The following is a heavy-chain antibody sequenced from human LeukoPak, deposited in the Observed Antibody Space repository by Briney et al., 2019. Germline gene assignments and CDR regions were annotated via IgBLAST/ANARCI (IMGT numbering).Heavy chain of an antibody. J-gene: IGHJ4*02. CDR1: GYTFTGYY. Sequence: GASVKVSCKASGYTFTGYYMHWVRQAPGQGLEWMGWINPNSGGTNYAQKFQGRVTMTRDTSISTAYMELSRLRSDDTAVYYCARDPGGTGPYYFDYWGQGTLVAVSS. CDR2: INPNSGGT. D-gene: IGHD1-1*01. V-gene: IGHV1-2*02. CDR3: ARDPGGTGPYYFDY.